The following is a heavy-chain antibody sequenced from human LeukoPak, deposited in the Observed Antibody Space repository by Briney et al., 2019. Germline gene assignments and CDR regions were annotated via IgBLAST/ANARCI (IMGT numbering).Heavy chain of an antibody. CDR3: AREKRRYWFDP. D-gene: IGHD5-24*01. V-gene: IGHV4-38-2*02. J-gene: IGHJ5*02. Sequence: SETLSLTCTVSGYSVSSGYYWGWIRQPPGKGLEWIGSIYHSGSTYYNPSLKSRVTISVDTSKNQFSLKLSSVTAADTAVYYCAREKRRYWFDPWGQGTLVTVSS. CDR2: IYHSGST. CDR1: GYSVSSGYY.